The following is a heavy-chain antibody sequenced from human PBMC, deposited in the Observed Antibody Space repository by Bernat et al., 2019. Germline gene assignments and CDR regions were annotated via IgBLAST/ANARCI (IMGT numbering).Heavy chain of an antibody. CDR2: INHSGST. D-gene: IGHD2-8*01. CDR1: GGSFSGYY. CDR3: ARQDLIHFDF. V-gene: IGHV4-34*01. J-gene: IGHJ4*02. Sequence: QVQLQQWGAGLLKPSETLSLTCAVYGGSFSGYYWSWIRQPPGKGLEWIEEINHSGSTNYNPSLKSRVTISVDTSKNQISLKLNSVTAADTAVYYCARQDLIHFDFWGQGILVTVSS.